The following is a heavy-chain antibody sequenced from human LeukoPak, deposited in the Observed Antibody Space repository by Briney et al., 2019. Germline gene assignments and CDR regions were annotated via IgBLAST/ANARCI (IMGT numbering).Heavy chain of an antibody. J-gene: IGHJ4*02. D-gene: IGHD3-10*01. CDR3: AKGGYYGSGSYYNWYYFDC. V-gene: IGHV3-9*01. Sequence: GGSLRLSCAASGFTFDDYAMHWVRQAPGKGLELVSGISWNSGSIGYADSVKGRFTISRDNAKNSLYLQMNSLRAEDTALYYCAKGGYYGSGSYYNWYYFDCWGQGTLVTVSS. CDR2: ISWNSGSI. CDR1: GFTFDDYA.